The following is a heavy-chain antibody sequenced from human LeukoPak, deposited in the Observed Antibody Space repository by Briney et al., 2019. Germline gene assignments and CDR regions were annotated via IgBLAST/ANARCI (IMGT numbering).Heavy chain of an antibody. CDR1: GFTFSSYS. Sequence: GGSLRLSCAASGFTFSSYSMNWVRQAPGKGLEWVSSISSSSSYIYYADSVKGRFSISRDNAKNSLYLQMNSLRAEDTAVYYCARDIRYDSSGYEEYYYYYGMDVWGQGTTVTVSS. J-gene: IGHJ6*02. CDR3: ARDIRYDSSGYEEYYYYYGMDV. D-gene: IGHD3-22*01. V-gene: IGHV3-21*01. CDR2: ISSSSSYI.